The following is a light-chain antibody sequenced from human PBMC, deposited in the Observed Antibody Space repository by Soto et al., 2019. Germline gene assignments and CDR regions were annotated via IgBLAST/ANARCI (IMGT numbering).Light chain of an antibody. V-gene: IGLV1-40*01. CDR3: QSYDSSLSNSVV. J-gene: IGLJ2*01. CDR2: NNS. CDR1: SSNIGAGYD. Sequence: QSVLTQPPSVSGAPGQRVTISCAGSSSNIGAGYDVHWYQQLPGTAPKLLIYNNSNRPSGVPDRFSGSKSGTSASLAITGLQAEDEADYYCQSYDSSLSNSVVFGGGTKLTVL.